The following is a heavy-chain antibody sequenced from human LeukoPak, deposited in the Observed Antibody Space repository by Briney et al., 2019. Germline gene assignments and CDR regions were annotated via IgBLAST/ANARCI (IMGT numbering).Heavy chain of an antibody. CDR1: GYSFTSYW. J-gene: IGHJ4*02. CDR2: IYPGDSET. D-gene: IGHD3-10*01. Sequence: PWGSLTLSCKGFGYSFTSYWIDWVRQMPGKGLEWMGIIYPGDSETRYSPSFQGQVTISADKSISAAYLQWSSLKASDTAMYYCARQDGSGSFDYWGQGTLVTVSS. CDR3: ARQDGSGSFDY. V-gene: IGHV5-51*01.